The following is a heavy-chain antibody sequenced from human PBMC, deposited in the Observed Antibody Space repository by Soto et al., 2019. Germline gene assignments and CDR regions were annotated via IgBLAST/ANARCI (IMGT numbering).Heavy chain of an antibody. CDR2: ISTYNGDT. Sequence: QVQLVQSGAEVNEPGASVKVSCKASGYTFITYGMSWVRQAPGQGLDWMGWISTYNGDTKYADRLQGRVVMTTDTTTGTAYMELRSLRSDDTAVYYCTRGPTDYYDNSGDYSLDYWGQGTLVTVSS. J-gene: IGHJ4*02. D-gene: IGHD3-22*01. CDR3: TRGPTDYYDNSGDYSLDY. CDR1: GYTFITYG. V-gene: IGHV1-18*01.